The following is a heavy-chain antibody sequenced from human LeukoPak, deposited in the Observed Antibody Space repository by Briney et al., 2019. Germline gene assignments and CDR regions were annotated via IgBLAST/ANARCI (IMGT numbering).Heavy chain of an antibody. Sequence: GGTLRLSCAASGFTFSSYAMSWVRQAPGKGLEWVSAISGSGGSTYYADSVKGRFTISRDNSKNTLYLQMNSLRAEDTAVYYCAKVRSGWPYYYYYMDVWGKGTTVTVSS. CDR1: GFTFSSYA. CDR3: AKVRSGWPYYYYYMDV. V-gene: IGHV3-23*01. D-gene: IGHD6-19*01. CDR2: ISGSGGST. J-gene: IGHJ6*03.